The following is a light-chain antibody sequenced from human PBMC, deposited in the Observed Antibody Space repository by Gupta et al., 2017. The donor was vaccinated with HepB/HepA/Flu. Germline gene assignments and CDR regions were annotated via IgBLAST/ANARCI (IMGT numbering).Light chain of an antibody. J-gene: IGLJ1*01. CDR2: DNN. Sequence: QPVSTQPPSVSAAPGQKVALSCSSSSSNISNDYVSCYQQLPGTAPELLIYDNNKRHSGIPNRFSGSKSDASTTLDIAGLQTGDEADYYCGTWDNSMSAFVFGTGTKVTVL. CDR1: SSNISNDY. V-gene: IGLV1-51*01. CDR3: GTWDNSMSAFV.